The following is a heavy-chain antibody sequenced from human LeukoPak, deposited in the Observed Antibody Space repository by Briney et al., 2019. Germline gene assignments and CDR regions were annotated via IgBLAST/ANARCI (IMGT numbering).Heavy chain of an antibody. Sequence: GGSLRLSCAASGFTFSSYWMHWVRQAPGKGLVWVSRINGDGSSTSHADSVQGRFTISRDNAKNTLYLQMNSLRVEDTAVYYCATEQIDYDFWSAPGAFDLWGQGTLVTVSS. J-gene: IGHJ3*01. D-gene: IGHD3-3*01. CDR3: ATEQIDYDFWSAPGAFDL. CDR1: GFTFSSYW. CDR2: INGDGSST. V-gene: IGHV3-74*01.